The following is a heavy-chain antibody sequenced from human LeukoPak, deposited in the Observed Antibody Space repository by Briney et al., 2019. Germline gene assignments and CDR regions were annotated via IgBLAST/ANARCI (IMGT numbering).Heavy chain of an antibody. CDR3: ASEDVDTGDF. J-gene: IGHJ4*02. V-gene: IGHV3-30*01. CDR1: GFTFTNAG. CDR2: ISHDGTNK. D-gene: IGHD5-18*01. Sequence: GGSLRLSCAASGFTFTNAGIHWVRLAAGKGLEWVSFISHDGTNKYYSDSADGRFTVSRLNSQNTVHLQMTDLRPDDTATYYCASEDVDTGDFWGQGTLVTVSS.